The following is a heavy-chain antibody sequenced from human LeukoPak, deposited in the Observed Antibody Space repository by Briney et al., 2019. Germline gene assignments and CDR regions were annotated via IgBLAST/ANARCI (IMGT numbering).Heavy chain of an antibody. D-gene: IGHD6-13*01. J-gene: IGHJ6*02. CDR2: IKQDGSEK. Sequence: PGGSLRLSCTASGFTFSSYWMSWVRQTPEKGLEWVANIKQDGSEKVYVDSVKGRSTISRDSAKSSLYLQMNSLRAEDTAVYYCARDPYSSSWSYGMDVWGQGTTVTVSS. V-gene: IGHV3-7*05. CDR1: GFTFSSYW. CDR3: ARDPYSSSWSYGMDV.